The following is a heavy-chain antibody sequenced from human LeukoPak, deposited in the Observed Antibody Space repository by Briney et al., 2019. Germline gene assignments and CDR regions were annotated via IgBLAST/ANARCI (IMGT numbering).Heavy chain of an antibody. D-gene: IGHD1-7*01. CDR2: ISSSGSTI. CDR3: ARGLKVRNWNYVYYYYYGMDV. V-gene: IGHV3-11*01. CDR1: GFTFSDYY. Sequence: NPGGSLRLSCAASGFTFSDYYVSWIRQAPGKGLEWVSYISSSGSTIYYADSVKGRFTISRDNAKNSLYLQMNSLRAEDTAVYYCARGLKVRNWNYVYYYYYGMDVWGQGTTVTVSS. J-gene: IGHJ6*02.